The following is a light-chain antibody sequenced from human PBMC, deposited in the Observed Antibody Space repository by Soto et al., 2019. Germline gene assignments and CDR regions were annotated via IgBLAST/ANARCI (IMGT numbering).Light chain of an antibody. CDR2: DAS. J-gene: IGKJ1*01. V-gene: IGKV1-5*01. Sequence: DIEMTQSHSTLSASVGDRVTITCRASQSIRSVLAWYQQKPGKAPKVLIYDASALPRGVPSRFSGSGSGTKFTLTIASLQPDDFATYYCQQYETFSGTFGPGTKVDIK. CDR3: QQYETFSGT. CDR1: QSIRSV.